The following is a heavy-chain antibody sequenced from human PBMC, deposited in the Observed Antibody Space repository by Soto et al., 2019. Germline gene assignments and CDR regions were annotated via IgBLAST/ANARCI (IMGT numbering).Heavy chain of an antibody. V-gene: IGHV1-18*01. CDR2: ISAYNGNT. CDR1: GYTFTSYG. Sequence: GASVKVSCKASGYTFTSYGISWVRQAPGQGLEWMGWISAYNGNTNYAQKLQGRVTMTTDTSTSTAYMELRSLRSDDTAVYYCARDPNTVDIVATIYAWFDPWGQGTLVTVSS. J-gene: IGHJ5*02. CDR3: ARDPNTVDIVATIYAWFDP. D-gene: IGHD5-12*01.